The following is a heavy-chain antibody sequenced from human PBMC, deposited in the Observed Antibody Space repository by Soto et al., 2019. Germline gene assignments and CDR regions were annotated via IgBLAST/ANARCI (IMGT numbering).Heavy chain of an antibody. CDR2: IYYSGST. V-gene: IGHV4-31*03. Sequence: QVQLQESGPGLVKPSQTLSLTCTVSGGSISSGGYYWSCIRQHPGKGLERIGYIYYSGSTYYNPSLKSRVTISVDTSKIQFSLKLGYVTAADTAVYYCARSRYYCGMDVWGQGTTVTVFS. J-gene: IGHJ6*02. CDR3: ARSRYYCGMDV. CDR1: GGSISSGGYY.